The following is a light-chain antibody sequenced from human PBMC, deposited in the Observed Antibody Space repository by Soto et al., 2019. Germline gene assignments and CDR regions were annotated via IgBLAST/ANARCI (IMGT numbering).Light chain of an antibody. CDR3: QQYNNWPPNT. Sequence: EIVITQSPATPSVSPGERATLSCRASQSVSSNLAWYQQKPGQAPRLLIYGASTRATGIPARFSGSGSGTEFTLTISSLQSEDFAVYYCQQYNNWPPNTFGQGTRLEIK. CDR1: QSVSSN. CDR2: GAS. J-gene: IGKJ5*01. V-gene: IGKV3-15*01.